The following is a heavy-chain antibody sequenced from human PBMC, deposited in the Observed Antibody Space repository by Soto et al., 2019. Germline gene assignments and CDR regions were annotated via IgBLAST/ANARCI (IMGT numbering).Heavy chain of an antibody. D-gene: IGHD3-16*01. J-gene: IGHJ6*02. V-gene: IGHV3-53*01. CDR1: GLTVSHNY. Sequence: GGSLRLSCVASGLTVSHNYMAWVRQAPEMGLEWVSILYTEGTTYYADSVKGRFTISRDSSKNTLLLQMESLRAEDTAVYYCLRPRPSGENYGMDVWGQGTTVTVSS. CDR3: LRPRPSGENYGMDV. CDR2: LYTEGTT.